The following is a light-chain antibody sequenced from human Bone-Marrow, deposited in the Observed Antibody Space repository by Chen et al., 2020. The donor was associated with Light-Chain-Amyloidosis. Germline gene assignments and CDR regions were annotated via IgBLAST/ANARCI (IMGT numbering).Light chain of an antibody. CDR2: EDD. CDR1: SGSIATNY. V-gene: IGLV6-57*01. CDR3: QSYQGSSQGV. J-gene: IGLJ3*02. Sequence: NFMLPQPHSVLESPGKTVIISCTRSSGSIATNYVQWYQQRPGSSPTTVIYEDDQRPSGVPDRFSGSIDRSSNSASLTISGLKTEDEADYYCQSYQGSSQGVFGGGTKLTVL.